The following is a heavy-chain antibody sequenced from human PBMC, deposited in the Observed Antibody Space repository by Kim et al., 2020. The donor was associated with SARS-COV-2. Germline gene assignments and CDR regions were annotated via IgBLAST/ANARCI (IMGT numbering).Heavy chain of an antibody. V-gene: IGHV1-69*01. CDR3: ARGGLRQYNWFDP. D-gene: IGHD3-16*01. J-gene: IGHJ5*02. Sequence: YGQKFQGRVPITADETTSTAYMELSSLRSEDTAVYYCARGGLRQYNWFDPWGQGTLVTVSS.